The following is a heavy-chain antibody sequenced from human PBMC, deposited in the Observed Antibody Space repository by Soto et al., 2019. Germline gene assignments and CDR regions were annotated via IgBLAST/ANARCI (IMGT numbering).Heavy chain of an antibody. J-gene: IGHJ4*02. CDR2: IYYSGST. Sequence: SETLSLTCTVSGGSISSGGYYWSWIRQHPGKGLEWIGYIYYSGSTYYNPSLKSRVTISVDTSKNQFSLKLSSVTAADTAVYYCARDYEACGGDCSIFDYWGQGTLVTVSS. D-gene: IGHD2-21*02. CDR1: GGSISSGGYY. V-gene: IGHV4-31*03. CDR3: ARDYEACGGDCSIFDY.